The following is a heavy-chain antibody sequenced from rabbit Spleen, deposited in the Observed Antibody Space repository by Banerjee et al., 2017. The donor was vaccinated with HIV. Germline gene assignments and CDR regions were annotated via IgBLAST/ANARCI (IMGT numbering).Heavy chain of an antibody. CDR1: GVSFSGSSY. Sequence: QEQLVESGGGLVKPGTSLTLTCIASGVSFSGSSYMCWVRQAPGKGLEWIGYIDPIFGIAVYASWVNGRFTISSHNAQNTLYLQLNSLTAADTATYFCVREVAGKFGLWGPGTLVTVS. CDR3: VREVAGKFGL. D-gene: IGHD4-1*01. J-gene: IGHJ4*01. CDR2: IDPIFGIA. V-gene: IGHV1S43*01.